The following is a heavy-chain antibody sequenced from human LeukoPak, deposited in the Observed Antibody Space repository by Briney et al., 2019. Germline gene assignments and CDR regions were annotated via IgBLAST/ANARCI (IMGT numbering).Heavy chain of an antibody. J-gene: IGHJ6*03. CDR1: GFTFSSYA. CDR3: AKGSYDFWSGYYPRNYYYYYMDV. D-gene: IGHD3-3*01. CDR2: ISGSGGST. V-gene: IGHV3-23*01. Sequence: GGSLRLSCAASGFTFSSYAMSWVRQAPGKGLEWVSAISGSGGSTYYADSVKGRFTISRDNSKNTLYLQMNSLRAEDTAVYYCAKGSYDFWSGYYPRNYYYYYMDVWGKGTTVTVSS.